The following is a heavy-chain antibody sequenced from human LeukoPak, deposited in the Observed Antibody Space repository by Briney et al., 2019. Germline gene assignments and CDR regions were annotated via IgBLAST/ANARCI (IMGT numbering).Heavy chain of an antibody. CDR3: ANGKSGPQPYYYYYYMDV. V-gene: IGHV3-30*02. J-gene: IGHJ6*03. CDR2: IRYDGSNK. D-gene: IGHD4-23*01. Sequence: GGSLRLSCAASGFTFSSYGMHWVRQAPGKGLEWVAFIRYDGSNKYYADSVKGRFTISRDNSKNTLYLQMNSLRAEDTAVYYCANGKSGPQPYYYYYYMDVWGKGTTVTVSS. CDR1: GFTFSSYG.